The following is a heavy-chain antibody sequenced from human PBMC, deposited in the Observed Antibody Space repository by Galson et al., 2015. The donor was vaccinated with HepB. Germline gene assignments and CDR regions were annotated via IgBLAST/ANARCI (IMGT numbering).Heavy chain of an antibody. Sequence: SLRLSCAASGFTFSSYAMHWVRQAPGKGLEWVAVISYDGSNKYYADSVKGRFTISRDNSKNTLYLQMNSLRAEDTAVYYCARGEHMVRGVIPPDYYGMDVWGQGTTVTVSS. J-gene: IGHJ6*02. D-gene: IGHD3-10*01. CDR1: GFTFSSYA. CDR3: ARGEHMVRGVIPPDYYGMDV. CDR2: ISYDGSNK. V-gene: IGHV3-30-3*01.